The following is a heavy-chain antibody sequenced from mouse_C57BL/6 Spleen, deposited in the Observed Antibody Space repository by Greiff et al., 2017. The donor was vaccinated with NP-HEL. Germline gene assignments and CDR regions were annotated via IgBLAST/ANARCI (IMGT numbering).Heavy chain of an antibody. V-gene: IGHV1-18*01. D-gene: IGHD2-5*01. J-gene: IGHJ1*03. CDR3: ARSFDISLYSNYLYFDV. Sequence: EVQLVESGPELVKPGASVKIPCKASGYTFTDYNMDWVKQSHGKSLEWIGDINPNNGGTIYNQKFKGKATLTVDKSSSTAYMELRSLTSEDTAVYYCARSFDISLYSNYLYFDVWGTGTTVTVSS. CDR1: GYTFTDYN. CDR2: INPNNGGT.